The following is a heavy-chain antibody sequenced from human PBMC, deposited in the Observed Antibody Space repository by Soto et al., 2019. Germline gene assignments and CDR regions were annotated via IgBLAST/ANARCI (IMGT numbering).Heavy chain of an antibody. V-gene: IGHV1-18*01. CDR3: ARDVSGWYYYDSSGYYHFDS. CDR1: GYTFTSHG. J-gene: IGHJ4*02. D-gene: IGHD3-22*01. CDR2: ISGYDGKT. Sequence: ASVKVSCKASGYTFTSHGISWVRQAPGQGLEWLGWISGYDGKTTYAQNLEGRVTMTTDTYTSTAYMEVRSLRSDDTAVYYCARDVSGWYYYDSSGYYHFDSWGQGTLVTVSS.